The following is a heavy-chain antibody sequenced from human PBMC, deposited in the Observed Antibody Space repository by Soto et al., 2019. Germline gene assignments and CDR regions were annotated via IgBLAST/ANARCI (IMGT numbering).Heavy chain of an antibody. CDR2: IYPGDSDT. D-gene: IGHD4-17*01. V-gene: IGHV5-51*01. CDR1: GYSFTSYW. Sequence: GESLKISCKFSGYSFTSYWIGWVRQMPGKGLEWMGIIYPGDSDTRYSPSFQGQVTISADKSISTAYLQWSSLKASDTAMYYCARPMTTVTTTYYYYYYGMEVWGQGTTVTVSS. J-gene: IGHJ6*02. CDR3: ARPMTTVTTTYYYYYYGMEV.